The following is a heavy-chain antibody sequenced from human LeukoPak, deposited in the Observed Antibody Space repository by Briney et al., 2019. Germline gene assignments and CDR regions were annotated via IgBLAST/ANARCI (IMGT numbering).Heavy chain of an antibody. CDR1: GFTFSDYS. Sequence: PGGSLRLSCAASGFTFSDYSMSWIRQAPGKGLEWVSYISSSGSTIYYADSVKGRFTISRDNAKNSLYLQMNSLRAEDTAVYYCARDLAALGLAEDYWGQGTLVTVSS. CDR3: ARDLAALGLAEDY. D-gene: IGHD3/OR15-3a*01. J-gene: IGHJ4*02. CDR2: ISSSGSTI. V-gene: IGHV3-11*01.